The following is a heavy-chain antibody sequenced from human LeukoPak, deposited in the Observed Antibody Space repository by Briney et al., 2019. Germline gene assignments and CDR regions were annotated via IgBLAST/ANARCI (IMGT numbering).Heavy chain of an antibody. V-gene: IGHV4-4*07. CDR2: IYTSGST. D-gene: IGHD3-22*01. CDR3: ARSSSGYYEYYFDY. Sequence: SETLSLTCIVSGDSISSYYWSWIRQPAGKGLEWIGRIYTSGSTNYNPSLKSRVTMSVDTSKNQFSLKLSSVTAADTAVYYCARSSSGYYEYYFDYWGQGTLVTVSS. J-gene: IGHJ4*02. CDR1: GDSISSYY.